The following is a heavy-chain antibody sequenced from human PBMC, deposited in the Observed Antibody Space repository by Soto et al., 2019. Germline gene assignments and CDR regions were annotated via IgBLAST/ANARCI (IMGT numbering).Heavy chain of an antibody. D-gene: IGHD1-1*01. J-gene: IGHJ4*02. CDR3: LRDQRHWNEFAAQ. CDR2: ISQDGAIA. Sequence: VQLVESGGGLVQPGGSLRLSCAASGFAFVSYWMHWLRQAPGKGLVWVSRISQDGAIATQADSVKGRFNISRDNAQHTLFLQMNSLRADDTAVYYCLRDQRHWNEFAAQWGQGTLVTVSS. V-gene: IGHV3-74*01. CDR1: GFAFVSYW.